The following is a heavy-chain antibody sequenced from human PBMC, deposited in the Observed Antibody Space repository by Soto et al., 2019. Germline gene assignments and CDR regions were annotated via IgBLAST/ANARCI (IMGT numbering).Heavy chain of an antibody. D-gene: IGHD2-2*01. CDR1: GFTFSSYA. J-gene: IGHJ3*02. V-gene: IGHV3-7*01. CDR3: ARDRGYSTFEI. CDR2: MNQGGSEI. Sequence: PGGSLRLSCAAPGFTFSSYAMSWVRRAPGKGLEWVANMNQGGSEINYVESVRGRFTIYRDNAKNLLYVQMNSLRVEDTAVYHCARDRGYSTFEIWGQGTMVTVSS.